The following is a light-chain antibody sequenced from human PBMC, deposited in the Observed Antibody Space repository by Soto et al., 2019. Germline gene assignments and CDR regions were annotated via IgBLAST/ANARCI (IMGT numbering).Light chain of an antibody. CDR2: GAS. CDR3: QQHADWPLI. V-gene: IGKV3-15*01. Sequence: EIVMTQTPTTLSASPGDRATLSCRASQSISNNLAWYQQKPGQAPRLLMYGASTRATGIPGRFSGSWSGTEFNLTINSVQSEEFAVYYCQQHADWPLIFGGGTKVEIK. J-gene: IGKJ4*01. CDR1: QSISNN.